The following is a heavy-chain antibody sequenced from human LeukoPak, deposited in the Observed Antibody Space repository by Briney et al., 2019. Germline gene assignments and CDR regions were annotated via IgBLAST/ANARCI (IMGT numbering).Heavy chain of an antibody. Sequence: SETLSLTCTVSGYSISSGFYWGWIRQPPGKGLEWIGSMYHSGRTYSNPSLKSRVTISVDTSKNQFSLKLSSVTAADTAVYYCAREAPPYYFDYWGQGTLVTVSS. CDR2: MYHSGRT. CDR3: AREAPPYYFDY. V-gene: IGHV4-38-2*02. CDR1: GYSISSGFY. J-gene: IGHJ4*02. D-gene: IGHD6-6*01.